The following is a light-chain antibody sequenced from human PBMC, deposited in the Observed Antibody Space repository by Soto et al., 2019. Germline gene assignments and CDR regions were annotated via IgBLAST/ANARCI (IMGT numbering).Light chain of an antibody. Sequence: EIVLTQSPDTLSLSPGERATLSCRASQSVSNNWLAWYQQKPGQAPRLLIYGASSRPGGIPDKFSGSGSGTDFTLTINRLEPEDFAVYYCQQYVRSPYTFAQGTKLEI. CDR2: GAS. CDR1: QSVSNNW. J-gene: IGKJ2*01. CDR3: QQYVRSPYT. V-gene: IGKV3-20*01.